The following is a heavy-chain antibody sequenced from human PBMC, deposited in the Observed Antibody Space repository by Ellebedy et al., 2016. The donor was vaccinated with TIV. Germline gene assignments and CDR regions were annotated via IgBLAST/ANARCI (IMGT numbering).Heavy chain of an antibody. CDR2: IRGKAYGGTT. J-gene: IGHJ6*02. V-gene: IGHV3-49*04. CDR3: TRDLTTLAAAGTGIYYYTMDV. Sequence: GGSLRLSXTASGFTFGDYAMSWVRQAPGKGLEWVSFIRGKAYGGTTEYAASVKGRFTISRDDSKSIAYLQMNSLKAEDTAVYYCTRDLTTLAAAGTGIYYYTMDVWGQGTTVTVSS. D-gene: IGHD6-13*01. CDR1: GFTFGDYA.